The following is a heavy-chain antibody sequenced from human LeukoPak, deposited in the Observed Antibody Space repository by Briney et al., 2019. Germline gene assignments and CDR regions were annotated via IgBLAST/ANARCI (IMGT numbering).Heavy chain of an antibody. D-gene: IGHD1-14*01. Sequence: GGSLRLSCAVSGITLSNYGMSWVRQAPGKGLEWVAGISGSGGRTNYADPVRGRFTISRDNPKNTLYLQMNSLRVEDTAVYYCADYRKPQGLDYWGQGTLVTVSS. J-gene: IGHJ4*02. V-gene: IGHV3-23*01. CDR1: GITLSNYG. CDR3: ADYRKPQGLDY. CDR2: ISGSGGRT.